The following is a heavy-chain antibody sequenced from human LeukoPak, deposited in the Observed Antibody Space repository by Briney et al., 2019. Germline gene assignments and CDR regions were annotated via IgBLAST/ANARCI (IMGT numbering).Heavy chain of an antibody. J-gene: IGHJ4*02. V-gene: IGHV3-15*01. Sequence: GGSLRLSCAASGFTFSSHAMSWVRQAPGKGLEWVGRIKSKTDGGTTDYAAPVKGRFTISRDDSKNTLYLQMNSLKTEDTAVYYCTTDRPYYDYVWGSYRYRYFDYWGQGTLVTVSS. D-gene: IGHD3-16*02. CDR3: TTDRPYYDYVWGSYRYRYFDY. CDR2: IKSKTDGGTT. CDR1: GFTFSSHA.